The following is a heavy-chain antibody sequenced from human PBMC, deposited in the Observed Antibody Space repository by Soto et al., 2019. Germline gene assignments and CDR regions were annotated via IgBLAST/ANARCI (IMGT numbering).Heavy chain of an antibody. CDR2: ISPDGRSE. D-gene: IGHD1-26*01. CDR1: GFMFSVYD. V-gene: IGHV3-30*18. J-gene: IGHJ4*02. CDR3: AKTIDTPSSVSRRGRGALLDY. Sequence: QVQLVESGGGVVQPGRSLRLSCAASGFMFSVYDMHWVRQAPGTGPEWVAVISPDGRSEFYADPGKGRFTIPRDNPKSTVFLQMNSLRPEDTAIYSCAKTIDTPSSVSRRGRGALLDYWCQGTLVTVSS.